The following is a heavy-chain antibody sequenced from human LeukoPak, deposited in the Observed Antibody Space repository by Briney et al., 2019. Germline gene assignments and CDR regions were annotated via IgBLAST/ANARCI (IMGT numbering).Heavy chain of an antibody. D-gene: IGHD4-17*01. CDR3: ARAGSYRLTTTL. CDR1: GGFISPYY. CDR2: ISYSGST. Sequence: SETLSLTCAVSGGFISPYYWMWIRQPPGKGLEWIGYISYSGSTSFNPSLKSRVTISLDTSTNQVSLKLRSVTAADTAVYYCARAGSYRLTTTLWGQGTLVTVPS. J-gene: IGHJ4*02. V-gene: IGHV4-59*01.